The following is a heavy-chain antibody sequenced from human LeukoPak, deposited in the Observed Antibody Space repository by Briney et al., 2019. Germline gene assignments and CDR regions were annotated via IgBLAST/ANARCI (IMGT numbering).Heavy chain of an antibody. J-gene: IGHJ4*02. CDR2: IYTSGST. Sequence: PSETLSLTCTVSGGSISSGSYYWSWIRQPAGKGLEWIGRIYTSGSTNYNPSLKSRVTISVDTSGNQFSLNLSSVTAADTAVYYCARSYDSSGYYYRYWGQGTLVTVSS. CDR3: ARSYDSSGYYYRY. CDR1: GGSISSGSYY. V-gene: IGHV4-61*02. D-gene: IGHD3-22*01.